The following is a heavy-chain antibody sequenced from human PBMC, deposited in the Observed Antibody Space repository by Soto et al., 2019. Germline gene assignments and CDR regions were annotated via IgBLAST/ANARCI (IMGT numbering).Heavy chain of an antibody. J-gene: IGHJ4*02. Sequence: GGSLRLSCAASGFTFDDYAMHWVRQAPGKGLEWVSGISWNSGTVGYADSVKGRFTISRDNAKNSLYLQMKSLRAEDTALYYCAKETQANLGTGGFDYWGQGSPVTVSS. CDR2: ISWNSGTV. CDR3: AKETQANLGTGGFDY. D-gene: IGHD7-27*01. V-gene: IGHV3-9*01. CDR1: GFTFDDYA.